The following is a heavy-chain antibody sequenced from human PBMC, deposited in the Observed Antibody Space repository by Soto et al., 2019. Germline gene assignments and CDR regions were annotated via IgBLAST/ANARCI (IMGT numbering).Heavy chain of an antibody. Sequence: GGSLRLSCAASGFTFSSYAMSWVRQAPGKGLEWVSAISGSGGSTYYADSVKGRFTISRDNSKNTLYLQMNSLRAEDTAVYYCAKDDPIFGVVIITEAPFDYWGQGTLVTVSS. D-gene: IGHD3-3*01. CDR3: AKDDPIFGVVIITEAPFDY. CDR1: GFTFSSYA. CDR2: ISGSGGST. V-gene: IGHV3-23*01. J-gene: IGHJ4*02.